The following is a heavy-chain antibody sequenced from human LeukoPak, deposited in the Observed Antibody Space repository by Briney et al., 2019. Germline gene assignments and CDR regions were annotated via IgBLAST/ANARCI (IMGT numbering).Heavy chain of an antibody. Sequence: SQTLSLTCTVSGGSISSGSYYWSWIRQPAGKGLEWIGRIYTSGSTNYNPSLKSRVTISVDTSKNQCSLKLSSVTAADTAVYYCARERKGGLTGYYSSIDYWGQGTLVTVSS. CDR2: IYTSGST. D-gene: IGHD3-9*01. J-gene: IGHJ4*02. V-gene: IGHV4-61*02. CDR1: GGSISSGSYY. CDR3: ARERKGGLTGYYSSIDY.